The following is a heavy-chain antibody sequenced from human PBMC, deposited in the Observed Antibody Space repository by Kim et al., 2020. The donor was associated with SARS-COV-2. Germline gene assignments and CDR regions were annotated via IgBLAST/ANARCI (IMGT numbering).Heavy chain of an antibody. CDR3: AKDLRYYYDSSGYYGYYDYGMDV. V-gene: IGHV3-30*18. D-gene: IGHD3-22*01. Sequence: GGSLRLSCAASGFTFSSYGMHWVRQAPGKGLEWVAVISYDGSNKYYADSVKGRFTISRDNSKNTLYLQMNSLRAEDTAGYYCAKDLRYYYDSSGYYGYYDYGMDVWGQGTTVTVSS. J-gene: IGHJ6*02. CDR2: ISYDGSNK. CDR1: GFTFSSYG.